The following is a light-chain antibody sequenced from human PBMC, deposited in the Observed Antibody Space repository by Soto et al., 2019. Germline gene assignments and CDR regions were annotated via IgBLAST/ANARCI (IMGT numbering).Light chain of an antibody. V-gene: IGLV2-14*01. CDR2: KVS. J-gene: IGLJ1*01. Sequence: QSLPSAPSAVSVSPGQSNTISCTRTSSEVGGYNYVSWYQQHPDKAPKLMIYKVSNRTSGVSNRFPGSKSGNTASLTLSGLQAEDEADYYCSSSTSSSTLYVFGPGTTVTV. CDR3: SSSTSSSTLYV. CDR1: SSEVGGYNY.